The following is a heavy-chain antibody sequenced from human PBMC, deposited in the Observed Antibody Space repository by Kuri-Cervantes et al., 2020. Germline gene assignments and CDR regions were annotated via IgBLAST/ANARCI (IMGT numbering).Heavy chain of an antibody. V-gene: IGHV3-21*01. CDR2: ISTGSGFI. CDR3: AREILFEYSYGFLDY. CDR1: GFTFSSYS. D-gene: IGHD5-18*01. Sequence: GESLKISCEASGFTFSSYSMNWVRQAPGKGLEWVSIISTGSGFIKYADSVKGRFTISRDNAKNSLFLQMNSLRAEDTAVYYCAREILFEYSYGFLDYWGQGTLVTVSS. J-gene: IGHJ4*02.